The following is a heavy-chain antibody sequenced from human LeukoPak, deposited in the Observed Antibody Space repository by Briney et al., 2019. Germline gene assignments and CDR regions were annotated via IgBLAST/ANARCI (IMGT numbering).Heavy chain of an antibody. Sequence: PGGSLRLSCAASGFTFRTQWMTWVRQAPGKGLEWVANIKQDGSEKYYVDSVKGRFTISKDNAKNSLFLQMNSLRVEGTAVYDCARGGSSSSWFWVDWGQGTLATVSS. D-gene: IGHD6-13*01. CDR3: ARGGSSSSWFWVD. CDR1: GFTFRTQW. J-gene: IGHJ4*02. V-gene: IGHV3-7*01. CDR2: IKQDGSEK.